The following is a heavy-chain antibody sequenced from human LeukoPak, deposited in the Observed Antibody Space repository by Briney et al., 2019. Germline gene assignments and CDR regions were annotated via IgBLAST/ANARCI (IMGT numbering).Heavy chain of an antibody. D-gene: IGHD3-10*01. CDR3: ARAEPRVLLWFGESYNWFDP. CDR2: ISAYNGNT. Sequence: ASVKVSCTASGYTFTSYGISWVRQAPGQGLEWMGWISAYNGNTNYAQKLQGRVTMTTDTSTSTAYMELRSLRSDDTAVYYCARAEPRVLLWFGESYNWFDPWGQGTLVPVSS. V-gene: IGHV1-18*01. CDR1: GYTFTSYG. J-gene: IGHJ5*02.